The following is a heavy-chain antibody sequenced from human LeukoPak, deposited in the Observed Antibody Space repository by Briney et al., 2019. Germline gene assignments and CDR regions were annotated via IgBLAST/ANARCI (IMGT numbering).Heavy chain of an antibody. CDR1: GFTVSSNY. V-gene: IGHV3-21*06. CDR3: TRELLSLHQGLDS. Sequence: NSGGSLRLSCAASGFTVSSNYMSWVRQAPGKGLEWVACVSSNVNKMYYAESVRGRSTVSRDNAGNSLSLQMDSLRAEDTAVYYCTRELLSLHQGLDSWGQGTLVTVSS. D-gene: IGHD2/OR15-2a*01. CDR2: VSSNVNKM. J-gene: IGHJ5*01.